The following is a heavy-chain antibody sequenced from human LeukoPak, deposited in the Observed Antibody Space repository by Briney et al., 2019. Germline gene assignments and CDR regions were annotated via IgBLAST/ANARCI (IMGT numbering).Heavy chain of an antibody. CDR1: GFTFSDYA. CDR3: ARDWGFDS. J-gene: IGHJ4*02. D-gene: IGHD7-27*01. V-gene: IGHV3-30*16. CDR2: LSYDRSRT. Sequence: GRSLRLPCAASGFTFSDYAMHWVRQSPGKGLEWVAVLSYDRSRTYYADSVKGRFTISRDNSRNRVYLQMTSLATEDTAIYYCARDWGFDSWGQGTLVTVSS.